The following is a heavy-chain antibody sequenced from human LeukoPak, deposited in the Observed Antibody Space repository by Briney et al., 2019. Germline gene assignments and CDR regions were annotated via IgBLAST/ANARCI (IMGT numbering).Heavy chain of an antibody. V-gene: IGHV4-34*01. J-gene: IGHJ4*02. CDR2: INHSGST. Sequence: PSETLSLTCAVYGGSFSGYYWSWIRQPPGKGLEWIGEINHSGSTNYNPSLKSRVTISVDTSKNQFSLKLSPVTAADTAVYYCARSADYDYVWGSYSYYFDYWGQGTLVTVSS. D-gene: IGHD3-16*01. CDR3: ARSADYDYVWGSYSYYFDY. CDR1: GGSFSGYY.